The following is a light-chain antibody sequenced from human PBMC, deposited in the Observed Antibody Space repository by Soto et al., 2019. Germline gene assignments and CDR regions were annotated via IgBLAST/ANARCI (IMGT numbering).Light chain of an antibody. V-gene: IGKV1-9*01. CDR1: QGIGTY. CDR2: AAF. J-gene: IGKJ1*01. Sequence: IQLTQSPSSLSASVGDRVTISCRASQGIGTYLAWYQQKPGKAPKLLIYAAFTLHSGVPARFSGSRSGTDFTLTISSLQPEDFATYYCQQYNSYPWTFGQGTTGDIK. CDR3: QQYNSYPWT.